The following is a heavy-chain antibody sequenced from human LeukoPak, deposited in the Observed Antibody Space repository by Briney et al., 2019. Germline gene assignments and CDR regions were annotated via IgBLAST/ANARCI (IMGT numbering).Heavy chain of an antibody. Sequence: ASVKVSCKASGYTFTSYYMHWVRQAPGQGREWMGMINPTGGSTSYAQKFQGRVTMTRDTSKITFYMELSSVRSEDTAVYYCTRSQYYGMDVWGQGTTVTVSS. V-gene: IGHV1-46*01. J-gene: IGHJ6*02. CDR2: INPTGGST. CDR3: TRSQYYGMDV. CDR1: GYTFTSYY.